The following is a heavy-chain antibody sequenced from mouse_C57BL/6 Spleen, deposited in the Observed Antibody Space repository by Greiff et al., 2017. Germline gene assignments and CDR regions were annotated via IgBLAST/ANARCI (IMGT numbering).Heavy chain of an antibody. D-gene: IGHD2-4*01. CDR1: GYTFTDYE. V-gene: IGHV1-15*01. CDR3: TRWRYDYDSAWFAY. Sequence: VQLQQSGAELVRPGASVTLSCKASGYTFTDYEMHWVKQTPVHGLEWIGAIDPETGGTAYNQKFKGKAILTADKSSSTAYMELRSLTSEDSAVYYCTRWRYDYDSAWFAYWGQGTLVTVSA. J-gene: IGHJ3*01. CDR2: IDPETGGT.